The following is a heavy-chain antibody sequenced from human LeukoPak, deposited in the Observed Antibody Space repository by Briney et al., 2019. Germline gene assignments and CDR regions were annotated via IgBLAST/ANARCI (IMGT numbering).Heavy chain of an antibody. J-gene: IGHJ4*02. V-gene: IGHV3-23*01. Sequence: GGSLKLSCAVSGITLSNYGMSWVRQAPGKGLEWVAGISGSGGGTNYADSVKGRFTISRDNSKNTLYLQMNSLRAEDTAVYFCAKRGVVIRVILVGFHKEAYYFDSWGQGALVTVSS. CDR3: AKRGVVIRVILVGFHKEAYYFDS. D-gene: IGHD3-22*01. CDR2: ISGSGGGT. CDR1: GITLSNYG.